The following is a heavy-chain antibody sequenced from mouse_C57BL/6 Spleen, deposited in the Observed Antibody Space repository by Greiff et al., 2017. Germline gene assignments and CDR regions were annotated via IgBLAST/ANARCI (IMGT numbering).Heavy chain of an antibody. Sequence: VQLQQSGAELMKPGASVKLSCKATGYTFTGYWIAWVKQRPGHGLEWIGEILPGSGSTNYNEKFKGKATFTADTSSNTAYMQLSSLTTEDSAIYYCARSPTVVPLGDYFDYWGQGTTLTVSS. CDR3: ARSPTVVPLGDYFDY. D-gene: IGHD1-1*01. CDR2: ILPGSGST. CDR1: GYTFTGYW. V-gene: IGHV1-9*01. J-gene: IGHJ2*01.